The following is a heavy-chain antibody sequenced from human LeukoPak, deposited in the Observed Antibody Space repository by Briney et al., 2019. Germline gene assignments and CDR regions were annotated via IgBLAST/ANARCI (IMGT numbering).Heavy chain of an antibody. CDR2: ISGSGGST. D-gene: IGHD3-9*01. CDR3: AKGLGSFDY. V-gene: IGHV3-23*01. Sequence: GGTLRLSCAASGFTFSSYGMSWVRQAPGKGLEWVSAISGSGGSTYYADSVKGRFTISRDNSKNMLYLQMNSLRAEDTAVYYCAKGLGSFDYWGQGTLVTVSS. CDR1: GFTFSSYG. J-gene: IGHJ4*02.